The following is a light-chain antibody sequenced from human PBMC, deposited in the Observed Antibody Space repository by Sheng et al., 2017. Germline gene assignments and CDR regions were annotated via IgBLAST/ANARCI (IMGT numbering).Light chain of an antibody. V-gene: IGKV3-20*01. J-gene: IGKJ5*01. CDR2: GAS. CDR1: QSVSSNY. Sequence: EIVLTQSPDTLSLSPGERVTLSCRASQSVSSNYLAWYQQKPGQAPRLLIYGASSRATVIPDRFSGSGSGTDFTLTINRLEPEDFATYFCQQLNSYPVTFGQGTRLEMK. CDR3: QQLNSYPVT.